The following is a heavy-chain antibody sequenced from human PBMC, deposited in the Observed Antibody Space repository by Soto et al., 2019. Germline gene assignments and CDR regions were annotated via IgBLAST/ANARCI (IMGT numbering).Heavy chain of an antibody. J-gene: IGHJ5*02. CDR3: ARRVIVGSVRGCWFDP. CDR1: GGSISSSSYY. D-gene: IGHD1-26*01. V-gene: IGHV4-39*01. CDR2: IYYSGST. Sequence: SETLSLTCTVSGGSISSSSYYWGWIRQPPGKGLEWIGSIYYSGSTHYNPSLKSRVTISVDTSKNQFSLKLSSVTAADTAVYYCARRVIVGSVRGCWFDPWGQGTLVTVSS.